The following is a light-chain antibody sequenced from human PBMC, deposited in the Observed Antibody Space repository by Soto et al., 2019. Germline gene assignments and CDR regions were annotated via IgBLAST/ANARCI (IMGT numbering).Light chain of an antibody. V-gene: IGKV3-20*01. Sequence: EMVLTQSRGTLSLSPGERATLSCRASQSVSSSYLAWYQQKPGQAPRLLIYGASSRATGIPDRFSGSGSGTDFTLTISRLEPEDFAVYYCQQYGSSPPWTFGQGTKVDIK. CDR3: QQYGSSPPWT. CDR1: QSVSSSY. CDR2: GAS. J-gene: IGKJ1*01.